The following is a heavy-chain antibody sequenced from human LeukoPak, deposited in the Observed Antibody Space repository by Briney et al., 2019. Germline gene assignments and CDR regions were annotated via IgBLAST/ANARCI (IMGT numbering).Heavy chain of an antibody. CDR1: GLTFSTSG. J-gene: IGHJ4*02. D-gene: IGHD1-26*01. Sequence: GGSLRLSCEASGLTFSTSGMHWVRQAPGKGQEWLAMIWSDGSNKYYADSVKGRFTISRDNSKSTVSLQMNSLRAEETAVYYCARDRAVRDLDHWGQGTLVTVSS. V-gene: IGHV3-33*01. CDR3: ARDRAVRDLDH. CDR2: IWSDGSNK.